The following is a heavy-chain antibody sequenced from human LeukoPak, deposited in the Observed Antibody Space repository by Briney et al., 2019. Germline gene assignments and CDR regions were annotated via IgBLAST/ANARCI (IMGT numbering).Heavy chain of an antibody. D-gene: IGHD6-13*01. CDR3: ARQGYSSSWPLFDY. Sequence: SETLSLTCTVSGGSISSSSYYWGWIRQPPGKGLERIGSIYYSGSTYYNPSLKSRVTISVDTSKNQFSLKLSSVTAADTAVYYCARQGYSSSWPLFDYWGQGTLVTVSS. CDR1: GGSISSSSYY. J-gene: IGHJ4*02. V-gene: IGHV4-39*01. CDR2: IYYSGST.